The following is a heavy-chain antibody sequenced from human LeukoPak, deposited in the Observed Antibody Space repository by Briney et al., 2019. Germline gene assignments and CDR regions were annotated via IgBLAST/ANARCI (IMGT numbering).Heavy chain of an antibody. CDR3: ARHCGYDFYYFDY. J-gene: IGHJ4*02. V-gene: IGHV4-38-2*01. CDR1: GYSISSGYY. CDR2: IYHSGST. Sequence: PSETLSLTCAVSGYSISSGYYWGWIRQPPGKGLEWIGSIYHSGSTYYNPSLKSRVTISVDTSKNQFSLKLSSVTAADTAVYYCARHCGYDFYYFDYWGQGTLVTVSS. D-gene: IGHD5-12*01.